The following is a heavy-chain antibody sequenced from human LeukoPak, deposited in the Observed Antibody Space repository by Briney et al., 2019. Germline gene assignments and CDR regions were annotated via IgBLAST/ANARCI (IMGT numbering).Heavy chain of an antibody. D-gene: IGHD3-10*01. CDR1: GFTFTNAW. J-gene: IGHJ3*02. CDR2: IKSKTAGETT. Sequence: GESLKISCAASGFTFTNAWMSWVRQAPGKGLEWIARIKSKTAGETTDYAAPVKGRFTISRDDSKNTLYLQMNSLKTEDTAVYYCATGMIRAFTIWGQGTMVTVSS. V-gene: IGHV3-15*01. CDR3: ATGMIRAFTI.